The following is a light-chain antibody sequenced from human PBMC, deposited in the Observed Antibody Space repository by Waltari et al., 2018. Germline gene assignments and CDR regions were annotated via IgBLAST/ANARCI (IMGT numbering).Light chain of an antibody. CDR1: QGISSW. CDR3: QQANSFPFT. Sequence: DILMTQSPSSVSASVGDTVTLTCRASQGISSWLAWYQQKRGKAPRLLMYAASNLQSGVPSRFSGSGSGTDFTLTISSLQPEDFATYYCQQANSFPFTFGPGTKVDIK. J-gene: IGKJ3*01. CDR2: AAS. V-gene: IGKV1D-12*01.